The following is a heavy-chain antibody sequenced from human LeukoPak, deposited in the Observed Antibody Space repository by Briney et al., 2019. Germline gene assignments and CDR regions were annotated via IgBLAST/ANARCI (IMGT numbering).Heavy chain of an antibody. CDR3: ARHRDHDSSGFYFDY. J-gene: IGHJ4*02. CDR2: IYYSGST. Sequence: PSETLSLTCTVSGVSISSYYWGWIRQPPGKGLEWIGSIYYSGSTYYNPSLKSRVTISVDTSKNQFSLKLSSVTAADTAVYYCARHRDHDSSGFYFDYWGQGTLVTVSS. CDR1: GVSISSYY. D-gene: IGHD3-22*01. V-gene: IGHV4-39*01.